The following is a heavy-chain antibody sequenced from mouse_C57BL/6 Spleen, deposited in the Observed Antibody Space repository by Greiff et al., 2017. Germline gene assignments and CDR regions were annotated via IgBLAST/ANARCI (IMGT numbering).Heavy chain of an antibody. CDR2: ISSGGSYT. CDR3: ARRIYDGYPAWFAY. V-gene: IGHV5-6*01. CDR1: GFTFSSYG. J-gene: IGHJ3*01. D-gene: IGHD2-3*01. Sequence: VQLQQSGGDLVKPGGSLKLSCAASGFTFSSYGMSWVRQTPDKRLEWVATISSGGSYTYYPDSVKGRFTISRDNAKNTLYLQMSSLKSEDTAMYYCARRIYDGYPAWFAYWGQGTLVTVSA.